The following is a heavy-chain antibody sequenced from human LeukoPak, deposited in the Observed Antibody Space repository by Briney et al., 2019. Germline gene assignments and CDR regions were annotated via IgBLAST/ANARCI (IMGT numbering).Heavy chain of an antibody. J-gene: IGHJ4*02. CDR2: IIPIFGTA. D-gene: IGHD3-10*01. Sequence: SVKVSCKASGGTFSSYAISWVRQAPGQGLEWMGGIIPIFGTANYAQKLQGRVTITADKSTSTAYMELGSLRSEDTAVYYCARTYGSGSYYFDYWGQGTLVTVSS. CDR1: GGTFSSYA. V-gene: IGHV1-69*06. CDR3: ARTYGSGSYYFDY.